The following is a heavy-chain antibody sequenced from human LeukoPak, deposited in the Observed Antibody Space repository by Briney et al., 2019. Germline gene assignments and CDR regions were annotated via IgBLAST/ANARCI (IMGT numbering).Heavy chain of an antibody. Sequence: SQTLSLTCAISGDSVSSDSAAWNWIRQSPSRGLEWLGRTYYRSKWYNDYSAFVKSRIIINPDTSKNQFSLKLSSVTAADTAVYYCARERGTTVTTLGYDYWGQGTLVTVSS. D-gene: IGHD4-17*01. CDR3: ARERGTTVTTLGYDY. V-gene: IGHV6-1*01. CDR2: TYYRSKWYN. CDR1: GDSVSSDSAA. J-gene: IGHJ4*02.